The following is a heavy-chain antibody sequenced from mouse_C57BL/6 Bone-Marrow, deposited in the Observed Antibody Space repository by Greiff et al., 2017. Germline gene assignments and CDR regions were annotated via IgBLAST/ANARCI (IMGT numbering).Heavy chain of an antibody. V-gene: IGHV14-2*01. CDR1: GFNIKDYY. CDR3: ARDYGSSYPYWYFDV. Sequence: VQLQQSGAELVKPGASVKLSCTASGFNIKDYYMHWVKQRTEQGLEWIGRIDPEDGETKYAPKFQGKATIPADTSSNTAYLQLSSLTSEDTAVYYCARDYGSSYPYWYFDVWGTGTTVTVSS. CDR2: IDPEDGET. D-gene: IGHD1-1*01. J-gene: IGHJ1*03.